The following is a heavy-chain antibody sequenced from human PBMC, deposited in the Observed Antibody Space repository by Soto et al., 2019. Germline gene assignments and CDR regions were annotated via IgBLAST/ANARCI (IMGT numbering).Heavy chain of an antibody. CDR1: GFTFSIYS. D-gene: IGHD3-22*01. CDR3: ASSPTALRQYYYDSSGPEGYYFDY. J-gene: IGHJ4*02. V-gene: IGHV3-21*01. CDR2: ISSSSSYI. Sequence: PGGSLRLSCAASGFTFSIYSMNWFRQAPGKGLEWVSSISSSSSYIYYADSVKGRFTISRDNAKNSLYLQMNSLRAEDTAVYYCASSPTALRQYYYDSSGPEGYYFDYWGQGTLVTVSS.